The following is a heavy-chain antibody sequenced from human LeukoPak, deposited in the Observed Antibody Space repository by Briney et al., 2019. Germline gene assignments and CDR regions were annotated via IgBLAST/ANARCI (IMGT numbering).Heavy chain of an antibody. CDR1: GFNFRDYA. Sequence: GASLRLSCAASGFNFRDYAMSWVRQAPGKGLEWVAGFSAGDATTLYADSVRGRFTISKDHSKDTLYLQMDSLRDEDTALYYCVRDAWGWLFDDWGQGTLVTVSS. D-gene: IGHD5-12*01. CDR3: VRDAWGWLFDD. J-gene: IGHJ4*02. CDR2: FSAGDATT. V-gene: IGHV3-23*01.